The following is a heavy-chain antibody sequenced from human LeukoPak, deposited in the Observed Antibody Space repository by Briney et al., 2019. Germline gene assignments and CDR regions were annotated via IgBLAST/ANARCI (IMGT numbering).Heavy chain of an antibody. J-gene: IGHJ4*02. V-gene: IGHV1-24*01. CDR2: FELEDGET. CDR3: AVGHPYQLLEE. CDR1: GYSLTELS. D-gene: IGHD2-2*01. Sequence: ASVKVSCKVSGYSLTELSKYWGRQAPGKGLEWMGGFELEDGETIYAQKFEGRVTMTEDTSTDTVYMELSRLTSDDTAVYYCAVGHPYQLLEEWGQGTLVTVSS.